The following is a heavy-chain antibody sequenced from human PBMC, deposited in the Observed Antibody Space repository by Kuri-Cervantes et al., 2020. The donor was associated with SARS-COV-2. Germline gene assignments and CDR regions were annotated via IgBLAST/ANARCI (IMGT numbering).Heavy chain of an antibody. J-gene: IGHJ4*02. Sequence: SVKVSCKASGYTFTGYYMHWVRQAPGQGLEWMGGIIPIFGTANYAQKFQGRVTITADKSTSTAYMELSSLRSEGTAVYYCASGMKRGYSYGTDLYWGQGTLVTVSS. CDR2: IIPIFGTA. CDR1: GYTFTGYY. D-gene: IGHD5-18*01. V-gene: IGHV1-69*06. CDR3: ASGMKRGYSYGTDLY.